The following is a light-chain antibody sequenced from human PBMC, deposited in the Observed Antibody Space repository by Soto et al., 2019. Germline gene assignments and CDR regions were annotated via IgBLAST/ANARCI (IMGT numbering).Light chain of an antibody. Sequence: DIEVSQYTSSLSASVEDRVIITCRASQSISNHLNWYQQKPVKTPKLLIFAASTLESGVPSRFSATVSGTEFSLTTTSLQPEDFTTYYCPHPFDPLITFGQGTRLE. J-gene: IGKJ5*01. CDR1: QSISNH. CDR3: PHPFDPLIT. CDR2: AAS. V-gene: IGKV1-17*01.